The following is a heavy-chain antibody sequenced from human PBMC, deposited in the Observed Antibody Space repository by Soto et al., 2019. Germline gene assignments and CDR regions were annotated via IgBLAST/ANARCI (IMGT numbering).Heavy chain of an antibody. CDR1: GGTFNSNA. D-gene: IGHD3-3*01. Sequence: QVQLEQSGAEVKKPGSSVKVSCKASGGTFNSNAFSWVRQAPGQGLEWVGGIIPLFGTINYAQSFQGRVTISADDSTATVYMALTSLTSEDTAVYYCARDHPFTVFAALNCFDMWGHGTLVTVSS. CDR2: IIPLFGTI. V-gene: IGHV1-69*12. J-gene: IGHJ3*02. CDR3: ARDHPFTVFAALNCFDM.